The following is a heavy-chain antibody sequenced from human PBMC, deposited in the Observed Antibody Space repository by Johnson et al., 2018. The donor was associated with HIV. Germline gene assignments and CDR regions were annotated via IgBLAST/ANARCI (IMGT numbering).Heavy chain of an antibody. D-gene: IGHD3-10*01. CDR2: ISWNSGSI. CDR3: ATELLRTEHDAFDI. J-gene: IGHJ3*02. Sequence: VQLVESGGGLVQPGRSLRLSCAASGFTFDDYAMHWVRQAPGKGLEWVSGISWNSGSIGYADSVKGRFTISRDNAKNSLYLQMNSLRAEDTALYYCATELLRTEHDAFDIWGQGTMVTVSS. V-gene: IGHV3-9*01. CDR1: GFTFDDYA.